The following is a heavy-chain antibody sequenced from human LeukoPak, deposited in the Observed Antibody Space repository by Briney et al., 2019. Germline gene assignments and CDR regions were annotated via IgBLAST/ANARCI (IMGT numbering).Heavy chain of an antibody. V-gene: IGHV4-38-2*02. J-gene: IGHJ5*02. Sequence: SETLSLTCTVSGYSISSGYYWGRIRQPPGKGLEWIGNIYHSGNTYYNPSLKSRVTVSVDMSKNQFSLKLNSVTAADTAFYCARAYSSGWYWNWFDPWGQGTLVTVSS. D-gene: IGHD6-13*01. CDR3: ARAYSSGWYWNWFDP. CDR1: GYSISSGYY. CDR2: IYHSGNT.